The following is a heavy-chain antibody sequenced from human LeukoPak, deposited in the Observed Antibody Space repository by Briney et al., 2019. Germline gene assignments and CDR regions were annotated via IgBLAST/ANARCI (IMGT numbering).Heavy chain of an antibody. CDR3: ALARSSTSCFDY. CDR1: GFTFSSYA. J-gene: IGHJ4*02. D-gene: IGHD2-2*01. V-gene: IGHV3-23*01. Sequence: GGSLRLSCAASGFTFSSYAVSWVRQAPGKGLEWVSAISGSGGSTYYADSVKGRFTISRDNSKNTLYLQMNSLRAEDTAVYYCALARSSTSCFDYWGQGTLVTVSS. CDR2: ISGSGGST.